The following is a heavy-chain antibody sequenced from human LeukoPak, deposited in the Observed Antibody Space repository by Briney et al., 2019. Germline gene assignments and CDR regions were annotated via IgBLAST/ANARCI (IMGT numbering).Heavy chain of an antibody. V-gene: IGHV3-43D*03. CDR3: PKDGCSSSSFYYYYYYMDV. CDR1: GFTFDDYA. J-gene: IGHJ6*03. CDR2: IGWDGGST. Sequence: GGPLRLSCAASGFTFDDYAMHWVRQAPGKGLEWVSLIGWDGGSTYYADSVKGRFTISRDNSKNSLYLQMNSLRAEDTALYYCPKDGCSSSSFYYYYYYMDVWGKGTTVTVSS. D-gene: IGHD6-6*01.